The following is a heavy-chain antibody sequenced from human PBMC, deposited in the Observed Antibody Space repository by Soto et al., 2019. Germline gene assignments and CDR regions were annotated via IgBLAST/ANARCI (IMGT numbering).Heavy chain of an antibody. D-gene: IGHD5-18*01. V-gene: IGHV2-70*01. Sequence: SGPTMVNPTQTLTLTFTLSGFSLSTSGMCVSWIRQPPGKALEWLALIDWDDDKYYSTSLKTRLTISKDTSKNQVVLTMTNMDPVYTATYYCARIRDSYGSIDYWGQGTLVTVSS. J-gene: IGHJ4*02. CDR2: IDWDDDK. CDR1: GFSLSTSGMC. CDR3: ARIRDSYGSIDY.